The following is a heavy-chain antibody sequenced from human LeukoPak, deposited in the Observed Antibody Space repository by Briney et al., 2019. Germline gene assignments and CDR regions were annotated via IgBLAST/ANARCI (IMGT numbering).Heavy chain of an antibody. CDR1: GFTFSDYY. Sequence: GGSLRLSCAASGFTFSDYYMSWIRQAPGKGLEWVSYISSSGSTIYYADSVKGRFTISRDNAKNSLYLQMNSLRAEDTAVYYCARWPYSSSYYFDYWGQGTLVTASS. V-gene: IGHV3-11*04. J-gene: IGHJ4*02. D-gene: IGHD6-6*01. CDR2: ISSSGSTI. CDR3: ARWPYSSSYYFDY.